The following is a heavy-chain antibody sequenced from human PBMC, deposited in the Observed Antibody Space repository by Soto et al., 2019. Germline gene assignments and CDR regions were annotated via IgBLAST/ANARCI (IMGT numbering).Heavy chain of an antibody. CDR3: AKDYKRELLGFLDY. D-gene: IGHD1-26*01. J-gene: IGHJ4*02. CDR2: ISYDGSNK. Sequence: GGSLRLSCAASGFTFSSYGMHWVRQAPGKGLEWVAVISYDGSNKYYADSVKGRFTISRDNSKNTLYLQMNSLRAEDTAVYYCAKDYKRELLGFLDYWGQGTLVTVSS. CDR1: GFTFSSYG. V-gene: IGHV3-30*18.